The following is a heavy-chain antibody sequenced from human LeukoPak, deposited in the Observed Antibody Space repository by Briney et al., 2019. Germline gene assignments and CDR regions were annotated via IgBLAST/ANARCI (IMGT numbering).Heavy chain of an antibody. CDR1: GGSVSSGSYY. D-gene: IGHD6-13*01. CDR3: ARDGYSSSYYYYGMDV. V-gene: IGHV4-61*01. Sequence: SETLSLTCTVSGGSVSSGSYYWSWIRQPPGTGLEWIGYIYYSGSTNYNPSLKSRVTISVDTSKNQFSLKLSSVTAADTAVYYCARDGYSSSYYYYGMDVWGQGTTVTVS. CDR2: IYYSGST. J-gene: IGHJ6*02.